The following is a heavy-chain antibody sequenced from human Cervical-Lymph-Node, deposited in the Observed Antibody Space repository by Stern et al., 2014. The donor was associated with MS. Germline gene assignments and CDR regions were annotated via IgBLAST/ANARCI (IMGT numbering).Heavy chain of an antibody. Sequence: QVQLVQPKAEVKKPGASVRGSCKVYGGTFSSYAISWVRQAPGQGLEWMGGIIPIFGTANYAQKFQGRVTITADESTSTAYMELSSLRSEDTAVYYCARGELKEGLVRGMDVWGQGTTVTVSS. V-gene: IGHV1-69*01. CDR3: ARGELKEGLVRGMDV. CDR1: GGTFSSYA. D-gene: IGHD1-26*01. CDR2: IIPIFGTA. J-gene: IGHJ6*02.